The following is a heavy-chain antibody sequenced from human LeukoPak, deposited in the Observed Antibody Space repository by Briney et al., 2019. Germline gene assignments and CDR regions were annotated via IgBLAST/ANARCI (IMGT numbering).Heavy chain of an antibody. V-gene: IGHV1-18*01. CDR2: ISAFNGNT. J-gene: IGHJ4*02. D-gene: IGHD2-21*02. Sequence: ASVTVSCKASGYTVTSYGISWVRQAPGQGLEWMGWISAFNGNTNYAQNLQARVTMTTDTSTSTAYMELRSLRSDDTAVYYCARAGIAYCGGDCSYPYYFDYWGQGTLVTVSS. CDR3: ARAGIAYCGGDCSYPYYFDY. CDR1: GYTVTSYG.